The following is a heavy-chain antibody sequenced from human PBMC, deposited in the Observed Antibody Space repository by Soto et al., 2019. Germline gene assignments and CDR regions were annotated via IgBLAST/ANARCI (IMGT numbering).Heavy chain of an antibody. CDR2: IYPGDSDT. D-gene: IGHD2-2*01. J-gene: IGHJ6*03. Sequence: EVQLVQSGAEVKKPGESLKISCKGSGYSFTSYWIGWVRQMHGKGLEWMGIIYPGDSDTRYSPSFQGQVTISADMSISTAYLQWRSRNSSDTSIYYCTIHRLCCITTSCHYYYYYMDVWGKGTTVTVSS. CDR1: GYSFTSYW. CDR3: TIHRLCCITTSCHYYYYYMDV. V-gene: IGHV5-51*01.